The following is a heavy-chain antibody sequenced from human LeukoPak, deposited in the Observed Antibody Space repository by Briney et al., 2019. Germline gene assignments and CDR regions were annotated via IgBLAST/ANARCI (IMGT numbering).Heavy chain of an antibody. V-gene: IGHV3-23*01. CDR2: ISGSGGST. Sequence: GGSLRLSCAASGFTFTSYAMTRVRQAPGKGLEWVSGISGSGGSTDYADSVRGRFTISRDNSKNTLFLQMNSLRAEDTAVYYCAKVLNIYHYYGMDVWGQGTTVTVSS. J-gene: IGHJ6*02. CDR3: AKVLNIYHYYGMDV. D-gene: IGHD2/OR15-2a*01. CDR1: GFTFTSYA.